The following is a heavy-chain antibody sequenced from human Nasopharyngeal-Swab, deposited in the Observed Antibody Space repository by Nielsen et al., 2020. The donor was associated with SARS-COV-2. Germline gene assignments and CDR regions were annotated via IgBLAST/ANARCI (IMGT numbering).Heavy chain of an antibody. J-gene: IGHJ5*02. D-gene: IGHD3-3*01. CDR2: IYYSGST. Sequence: SETLSLTCTVSGGSISSYYWSWIRQPPGKGLEWIGYIYYSGSTNYNPSLKSRVTISVDTSKNQFSPKLSSVTAADTAVYYCARVDFWSGYFPNWFDPWGQGTLVTVSS. CDR3: ARVDFWSGYFPNWFDP. V-gene: IGHV4-59*01. CDR1: GGSISSYY.